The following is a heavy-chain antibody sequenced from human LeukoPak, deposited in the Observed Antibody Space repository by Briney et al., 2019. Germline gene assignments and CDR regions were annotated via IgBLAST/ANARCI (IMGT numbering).Heavy chain of an antibody. CDR2: ISSSSSYI. Sequence: GGSLRLSCAASGFTFSSYSMNWVRQAPGQGLEWVSSISSSSSYIYYADSVKGRFTISRDNAKNSLYLQMNSLRAEDTAVYYCAREVQYYDFWSGYYRRWFDPWGQGTLVTVSS. CDR3: AREVQYYDFWSGYYRRWFDP. CDR1: GFTFSSYS. V-gene: IGHV3-21*01. D-gene: IGHD3-3*01. J-gene: IGHJ5*02.